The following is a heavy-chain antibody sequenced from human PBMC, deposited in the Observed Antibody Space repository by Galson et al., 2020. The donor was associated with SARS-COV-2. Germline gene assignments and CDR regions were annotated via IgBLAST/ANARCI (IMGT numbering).Heavy chain of an antibody. CDR1: GFAFSNYW. CDR3: AGALAI. J-gene: IGHJ4*02. Sequence: GGSLRLSCASSGFAFSNYWMHWVRQAPGKGLVWVSRIKSDRSIISYADSVKGRFTISRDNAKNTLYLQMNSLRSEDTAVYYCAGALAIWGQGTLVTVSS. V-gene: IGHV3-74*01. CDR2: IKSDRSII.